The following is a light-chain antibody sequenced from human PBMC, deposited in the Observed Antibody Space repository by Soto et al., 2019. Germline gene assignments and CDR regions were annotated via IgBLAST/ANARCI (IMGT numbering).Light chain of an antibody. CDR3: QQYNSYPWT. Sequence: EIVLTQSPGTLSLSPGEGATLSCWASQRISNSYLAWYQQKPGQVPRLLIHGASSRATGIPDRFSGSGSGTEFTLTISSLQPDDFATYYCQQYNSYPWTFGQGTKVDIK. J-gene: IGKJ1*01. V-gene: IGKV3-20*01. CDR1: QRISNSY. CDR2: GAS.